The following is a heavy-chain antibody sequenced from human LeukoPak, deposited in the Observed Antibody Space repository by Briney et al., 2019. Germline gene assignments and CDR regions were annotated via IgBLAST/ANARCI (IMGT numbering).Heavy chain of an antibody. CDR3: ARHVSRYYYDSSGYWRAFDY. D-gene: IGHD3-22*01. Sequence: SETLSLTCTVSGGSISSYYWSWIRQPPGKGLGWIGEINHSGSTNYNPSLKSRVTISVDTSKNQFSLKLSSVTAADTAVYYCARHVSRYYYDSSGYWRAFDYWGQGTLVTVSS. CDR1: GGSISSYY. J-gene: IGHJ4*02. V-gene: IGHV4-34*01. CDR2: INHSGST.